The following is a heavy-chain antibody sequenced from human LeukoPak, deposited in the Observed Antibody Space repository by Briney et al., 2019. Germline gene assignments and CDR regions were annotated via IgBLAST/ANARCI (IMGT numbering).Heavy chain of an antibody. V-gene: IGHV4-34*01. CDR1: GGSFSGYY. CDR3: ARSRASYYDFWSGYTNGGYYFDY. Sequence: SETLSLTCAVYGGSFSGYYWSWIRQPPGKGLEWIGEINHSGSTNYNPSLKSRVTTSVDTSKNQFSLKLSSVTAADTAVYYCARSRASYYDFWSGYTNGGYYFDYWGQGTLVTVSS. CDR2: INHSGST. J-gene: IGHJ4*02. D-gene: IGHD3-3*01.